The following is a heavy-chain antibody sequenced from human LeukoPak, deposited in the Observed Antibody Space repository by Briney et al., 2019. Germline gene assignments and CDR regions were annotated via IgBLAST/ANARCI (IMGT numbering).Heavy chain of an antibody. J-gene: IGHJ4*02. CDR2: IYYTGKI. CDR1: CGSINSHY. D-gene: IGHD6-19*01. V-gene: IGHV4-59*08. Sequence: SETLSLTCAVSCGSINSHYWGWIRQPPGKGLQWIGDIYYTGKINYNPSLKSRVTITLDTSKDHLSLNLTSVLAADTAIYYCVRRDTGWNYFDYWGQGILVTVSS. CDR3: VRRDTGWNYFDY.